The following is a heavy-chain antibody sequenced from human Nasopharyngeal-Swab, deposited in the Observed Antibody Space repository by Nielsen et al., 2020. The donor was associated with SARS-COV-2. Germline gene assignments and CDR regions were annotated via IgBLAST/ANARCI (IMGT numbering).Heavy chain of an antibody. D-gene: IGHD5-12*01. J-gene: IGHJ4*02. CDR3: ARRSGYSGYSLGY. Sequence: GESLKISCAASGFTFSSYSMNWVRQAPGKGLEWVSYISRSSSNIYYADSVKGRFTISRDNAENSLYLQMNSLRAEDTAVYYCARRSGYSGYSLGYWGQGTLVTVSS. V-gene: IGHV3-48*04. CDR2: ISRSSSNI. CDR1: GFTFSSYS.